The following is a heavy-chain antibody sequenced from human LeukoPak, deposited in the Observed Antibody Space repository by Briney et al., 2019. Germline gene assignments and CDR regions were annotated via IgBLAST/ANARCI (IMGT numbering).Heavy chain of an antibody. Sequence: SETLSHTCTVSGGSISSGSYYWSWIRQPAGKGLEWIGRIYTSGSTNYNPSLKSRVTISVDTSKNQFSLKLSSVTAADTAVYYYAREVTGTTYFDYYYGMDVWGQGTTVTVSS. D-gene: IGHD1-7*01. J-gene: IGHJ6*02. CDR1: GGSISSGSYY. CDR2: IYTSGST. CDR3: AREVTGTTYFDYYYGMDV. V-gene: IGHV4-61*02.